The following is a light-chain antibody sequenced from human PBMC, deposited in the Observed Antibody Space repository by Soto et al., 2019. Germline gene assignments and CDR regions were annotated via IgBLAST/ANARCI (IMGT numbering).Light chain of an antibody. J-gene: IGKJ3*01. CDR2: GAS. V-gene: IGKV3-15*01. CDR1: QSISSN. CDR3: QQYNNWPFT. Sequence: EIVMTQSRATLSVSPGERATLSCRASQSISSNLAWYQQKPGQAPRLLIYGASTRATGIPATFSGSGSGTEFTLTISSLQSADFAVYYCQQYNNWPFTFGPGTKVDIK.